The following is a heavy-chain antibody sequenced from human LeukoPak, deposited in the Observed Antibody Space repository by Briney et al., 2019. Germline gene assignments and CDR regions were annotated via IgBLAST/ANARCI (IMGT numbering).Heavy chain of an antibody. V-gene: IGHV1-69*05. Sequence: SVKVSCKASGGTFTSYAISWVRQAPGQGLEWMGRIIPIFGTAKYAQKFQGRVTITTDESTSTAYMELSSLRSEDTAVYYCARLGGSFHYYYYMDVWGKGTTVTVSS. CDR3: ARLGGSFHYYYYMDV. J-gene: IGHJ6*03. D-gene: IGHD1-26*01. CDR2: IIPIFGTA. CDR1: GGTFTSYA.